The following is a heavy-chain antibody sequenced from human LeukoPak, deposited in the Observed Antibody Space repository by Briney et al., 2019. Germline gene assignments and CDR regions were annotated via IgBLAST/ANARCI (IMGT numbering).Heavy chain of an antibody. V-gene: IGHV3-74*01. CDR1: GFTFSNYW. CDR3: ARDLVMGTVTHGAQDYYYYYRMDV. Sequence: GGSLRLSCAASGFTFSNYWVHWVRQAPGKGLVWVSRINPDGSTINYADSVKGRFTISRDNAKNTLYLQMNSLRDEDTAVYYCARDLVMGTVTHGAQDYYYYYRMDVWGQGTTVTVSS. D-gene: IGHD4-17*01. CDR2: INPDGSTI. J-gene: IGHJ6*02.